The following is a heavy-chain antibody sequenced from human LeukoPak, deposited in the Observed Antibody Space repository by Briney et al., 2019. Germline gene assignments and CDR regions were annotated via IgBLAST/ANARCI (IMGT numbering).Heavy chain of an antibody. Sequence: SETLSLTCAVYGGSFSGYYWSWIRQPPGKGLEWMGEINHSGSTNYDPSLKSRVTISVDTSKNQFSLKLSSVTAADTAVYYCARPGRGYSYGKRFDYWGQGTLVTVSS. CDR1: GGSFSGYY. V-gene: IGHV4-34*01. J-gene: IGHJ4*02. CDR3: ARPGRGYSYGKRFDY. CDR2: INHSGST. D-gene: IGHD5-18*01.